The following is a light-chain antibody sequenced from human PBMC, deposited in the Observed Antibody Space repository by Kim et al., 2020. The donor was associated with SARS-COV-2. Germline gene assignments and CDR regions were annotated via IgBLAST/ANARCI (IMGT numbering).Light chain of an antibody. V-gene: IGLV2-23*02. CDR1: SSDIGTYNL. J-gene: IGLJ3*02. Sequence: QSALTQPASVSGSPGQSITVSCAGTSSDIGTYNLVPWYQQHPGKAPKVMIYEVYKRPSGISDRFSGSKSGNTASLTISGLQAEDEADYFCCSFAGSATWVSGGGSKVTVL. CDR3: CSFAGSATWV. CDR2: EVY.